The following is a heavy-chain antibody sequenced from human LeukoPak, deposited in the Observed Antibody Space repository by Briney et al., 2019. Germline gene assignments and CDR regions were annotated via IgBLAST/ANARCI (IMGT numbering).Heavy chain of an antibody. V-gene: IGHV4-4*07. J-gene: IGHJ4*02. CDR1: GGSISSYY. Sequence: PSETLSLTCTVSGGSISSYYWSWLRQPPGKGLEWIARIYISGSTNYNPSLKSRVTISVDAYKNQFSLQLSSVPAADTAVYYCASLYYDSSGNFDYWGQGTLVTVSS. D-gene: IGHD3-22*01. CDR3: ASLYYDSSGNFDY. CDR2: IYISGST.